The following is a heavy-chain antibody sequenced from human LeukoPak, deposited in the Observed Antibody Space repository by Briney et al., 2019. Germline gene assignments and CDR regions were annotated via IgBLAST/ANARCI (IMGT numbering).Heavy chain of an antibody. V-gene: IGHV3-20*04. J-gene: IGHJ4*02. Sequence: GGSLRLSCAASGFTFNDYGMSWVRQAPGKGLEWVSGINWNGGSTGYADSVKGRFTISRDNAKNSLYLQMNSLRAEDTALYYCARGTAGVEFDYWGQGTLVTVSS. CDR2: INWNGGST. CDR1: GFTFNDYG. CDR3: ARGTAGVEFDY. D-gene: IGHD3-10*01.